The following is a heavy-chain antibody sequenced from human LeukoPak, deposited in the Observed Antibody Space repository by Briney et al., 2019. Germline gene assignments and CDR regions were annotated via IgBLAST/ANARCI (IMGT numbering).Heavy chain of an antibody. Sequence: SETLSLTCTVSGGSISSGAYYWNWIRQHPGKGLEWIGYIYYSGSTYCNPSLKSRVTISVDTSKNQFSLKLSSVTAADTAGYYCARDSGNFNYFDYWGQGTLVTVSS. J-gene: IGHJ4*02. CDR1: GGSISSGAYY. V-gene: IGHV4-31*03. CDR2: IYYSGST. D-gene: IGHD3-10*01. CDR3: ARDSGNFNYFDY.